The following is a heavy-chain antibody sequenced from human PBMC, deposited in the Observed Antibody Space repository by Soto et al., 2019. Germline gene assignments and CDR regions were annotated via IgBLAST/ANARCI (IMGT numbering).Heavy chain of an antibody. CDR3: ARGRGGTYDAFDI. J-gene: IGHJ3*02. CDR1: GGSMSPYF. Sequence: QVQLRESGSRLVKPSETLSLTCTVSGGSMSPYFWSWIRQSPGKGLEWIGYIYYSGTTNYNPSFKSRVTTLLDTSKNQFSLKLVSLTAADTAFYYCARGRGGTYDAFDIWGPGALVTVSS. CDR2: IYYSGTT. V-gene: IGHV4-59*01. D-gene: IGHD3-16*01.